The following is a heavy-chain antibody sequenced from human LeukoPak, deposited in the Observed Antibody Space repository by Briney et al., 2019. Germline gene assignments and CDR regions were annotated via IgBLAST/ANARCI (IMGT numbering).Heavy chain of an antibody. CDR2: IKRGGSEK. D-gene: IGHD3-16*01. Sequence: ETLSLTCAVYGRSFSGDYGTWIRQTPGKWLELVAHIKRGGSEKTSVALVRGRFTISRDDAKDLVFLQMNSLRVEDTAVYCCARDGVPGGFDYWGQGTLVTVSS. CDR1: GRSFSGDY. V-gene: IGHV3-7*01. CDR3: ARDGVPGGFDY. J-gene: IGHJ4*02.